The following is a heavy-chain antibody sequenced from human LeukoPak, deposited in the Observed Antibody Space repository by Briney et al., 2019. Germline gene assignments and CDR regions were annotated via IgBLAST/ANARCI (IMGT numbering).Heavy chain of an antibody. V-gene: IGHV1-69*13. CDR1: GGTFSSYA. Sequence: GASVKVSCKASGGTFSSYAISWVRQAPGQGLEWMGGIIPIFGTANYAQKFQGRVTITADESTSTAYMELSSLRSEDTAVYYCASNQYYDILTGYYRPYYYDMDVWGKGTTVTVSS. CDR2: IIPIFGTA. D-gene: IGHD3-9*01. J-gene: IGHJ6*04. CDR3: ASNQYYDILTGYYRPYYYDMDV.